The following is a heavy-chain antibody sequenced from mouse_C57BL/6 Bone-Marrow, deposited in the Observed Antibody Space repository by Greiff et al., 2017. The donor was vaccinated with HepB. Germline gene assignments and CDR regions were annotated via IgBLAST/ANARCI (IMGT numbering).Heavy chain of an antibody. CDR3: AREGLIYYGNYEYFDV. J-gene: IGHJ1*03. D-gene: IGHD2-1*01. V-gene: IGHV1-50*01. Sequence: QVQLQQPGAELVKPGASVKLSCKASGYTFTSYWMQWVKQRPGQGLEWIGEIDPSDSYTNYNQKFKGKATLTVDTSSSTAYMQLSSLTSEDSAVYYCAREGLIYYGNYEYFDVWGTGTTVTVSS. CDR2: IDPSDSYT. CDR1: GYTFTSYW.